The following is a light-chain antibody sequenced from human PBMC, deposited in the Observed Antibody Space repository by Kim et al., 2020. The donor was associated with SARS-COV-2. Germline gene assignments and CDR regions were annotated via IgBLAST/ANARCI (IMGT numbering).Light chain of an antibody. V-gene: IGKV3D-15*01. CDR2: DTS. CDR1: PFINNN. CDR3: QQYNDWPPT. J-gene: IGKJ2*01. Sequence: PGETVTLSCRASPFINNNLAWYQQKPGQPPRLLTYDTSTRATGVPGRFTGSGSATDFILTISSLQSEDFAVYSCQQYNDWPPTFGQGTKLEI.